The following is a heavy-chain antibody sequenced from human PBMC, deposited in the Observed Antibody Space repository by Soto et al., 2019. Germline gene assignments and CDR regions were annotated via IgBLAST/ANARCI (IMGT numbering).Heavy chain of an antibody. CDR2: IIPIFGTA. Sequence: SLKVSCKASGGTFSSYAISWVRQAPGQGREWMGGIIPIFGTANYAQKFQGRVTITADESTSTAYMELSRLRSEDTAVYYCATGRVPMILRHDGFDVWGPGTTVTVSS. D-gene: IGHD3-22*01. CDR3: ATGRVPMILRHDGFDV. J-gene: IGHJ3*01. V-gene: IGHV1-69*13. CDR1: GGTFSSYA.